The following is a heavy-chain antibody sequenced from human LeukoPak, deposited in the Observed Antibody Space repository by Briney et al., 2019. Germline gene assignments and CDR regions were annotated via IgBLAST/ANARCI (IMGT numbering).Heavy chain of an antibody. J-gene: IGHJ4*02. CDR2: ISSSGTTI. V-gene: IGHV3-11*04. CDR3: ARENVLSGWYLQW. Sequence: GGSLRLSCAASGFTFSDYYMSWIRQAPGKGLEWVSYISSSGTTIYYADSVKGRFTISRDNAKNSLYLQMNSLRAEDTAVYYCARENVLSGWYLQWGGQGTLVTVSS. D-gene: IGHD6-19*01. CDR1: GFTFSDYY.